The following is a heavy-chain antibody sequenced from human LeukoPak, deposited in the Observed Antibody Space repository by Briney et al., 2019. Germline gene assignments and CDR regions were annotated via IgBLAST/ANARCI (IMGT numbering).Heavy chain of an antibody. D-gene: IGHD5-12*01. Sequence: GASVKVSCKASGYTFTSYDIISVREATGQGLEWMGWMNPNSGSTGYAQKFQGRVTTTRNTSISTAYMELSGLRSEDTAVYYCARGRSTGYPYYFEYWGQGALVTVSS. J-gene: IGHJ4*02. CDR3: ARGRSTGYPYYFEY. V-gene: IGHV1-8*03. CDR1: GYTFTSYD. CDR2: MNPNSGST.